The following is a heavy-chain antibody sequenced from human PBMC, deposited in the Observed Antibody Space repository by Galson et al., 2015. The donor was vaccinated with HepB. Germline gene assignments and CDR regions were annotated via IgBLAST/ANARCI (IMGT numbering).Heavy chain of an antibody. CDR3: ARDPRNGYSGSRPDY. J-gene: IGHJ4*02. CDR1: GFNFERET. Sequence: SLRLSCAASGFNFERETMKWVRQAPGKGLEWVSSISSESTYIYYADSVKGRFAISRDNAKNSLYLQMSSLGAEDTAVYYCARDPRNGYSGSRPDYWGQGTLVTVSS. CDR2: ISSESTYI. V-gene: IGHV3-21*04. D-gene: IGHD1-26*01.